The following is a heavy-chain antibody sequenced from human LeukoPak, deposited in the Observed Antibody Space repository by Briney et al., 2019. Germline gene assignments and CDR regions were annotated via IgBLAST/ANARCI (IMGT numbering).Heavy chain of an antibody. J-gene: IGHJ4*02. V-gene: IGHV3-66*01. CDR1: GFTVSSNH. Sequence: PGGSLRLSCAASGFTVSSNHMSWVRQAPGKGLEWVSVIYSGGSTYYADSVKGRFTISRDNSKNTLNRQMNSLRAEDAAVYYCARGYSSDNWGQGTLVTVSS. CDR3: ARGYSSDN. D-gene: IGHD2-21*01. CDR2: IYSGGST.